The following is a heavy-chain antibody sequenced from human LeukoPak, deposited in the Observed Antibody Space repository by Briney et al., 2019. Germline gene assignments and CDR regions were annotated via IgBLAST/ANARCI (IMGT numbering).Heavy chain of an antibody. D-gene: IGHD4-17*01. CDR1: GYSISSGYY. J-gene: IGHJ6*03. CDR3: ARGGTTVTTSGYYYYYMDV. V-gene: IGHV4-38-2*02. CDR2: IYHSGST. Sequence: SETLSLTCTVSGYSISSGYYWGWVRQPPGKGLEWIGSIYHSGSTYYNPSLKSRVTISVDTSKNQFSLKLSSVTAADTAVYYCARGGTTVTTSGYYYYYMDVWGKGTTVTVSS.